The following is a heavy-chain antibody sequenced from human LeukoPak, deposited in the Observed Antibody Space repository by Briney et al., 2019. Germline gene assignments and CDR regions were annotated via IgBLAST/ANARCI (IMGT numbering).Heavy chain of an antibody. D-gene: IGHD6-19*01. Sequence: SVKVSCKASGGTFSSYAISWVRQAPGQGLEWMGRIIPILGIANYAQKFQGRVTITADKSTSTAYMELSSLRSEDTTVYYCARGIAVAGTLQHWGQGTLVTVSS. CDR3: ARGIAVAGTLQH. J-gene: IGHJ1*01. CDR2: IIPILGIA. CDR1: GGTFSSYA. V-gene: IGHV1-69*04.